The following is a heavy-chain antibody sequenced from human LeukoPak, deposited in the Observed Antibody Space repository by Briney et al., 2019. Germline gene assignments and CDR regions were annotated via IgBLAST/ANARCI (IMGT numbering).Heavy chain of an antibody. Sequence: PSETLSLTCTVSGGSISGSTYYWGWIRQPPGKGLEWIGSMYYSGNTYYSPSLKSRVTISVDTSRNQFSLKLSSVTAADTAVYYCARHERANWGLIDYWGQGTLVTVSS. J-gene: IGHJ4*02. CDR2: MYYSGNT. CDR1: GGSISGSTYY. CDR3: ARHERANWGLIDY. V-gene: IGHV4-39*01. D-gene: IGHD7-27*01.